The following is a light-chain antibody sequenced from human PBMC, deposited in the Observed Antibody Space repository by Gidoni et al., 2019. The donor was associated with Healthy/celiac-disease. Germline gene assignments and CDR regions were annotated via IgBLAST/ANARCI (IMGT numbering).Light chain of an antibody. CDR3: SSYAGSNNLGV. J-gene: IGLJ2*01. Sequence: QSALTQPPSASGSAGQSVTISCTGTSSDVGGYNYVSWYQQHPGKAPKLMIYEVSKRPPGVPDRFSGSKSGNTASLTVSGLQAEDEADYYCSSYAGSNNLGVFGGGTKLTVL. CDR2: EVS. V-gene: IGLV2-8*01. CDR1: SSDVGGYNY.